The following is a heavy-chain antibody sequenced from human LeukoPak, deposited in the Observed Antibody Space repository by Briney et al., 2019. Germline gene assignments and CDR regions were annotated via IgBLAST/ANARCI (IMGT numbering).Heavy chain of an antibody. J-gene: IGHJ4*02. Sequence: PGGSLRLSCAASGFTFSSYAMSWVRQAPGKGLEWVSAISGSGGSTYYADSVKGRFTISRDNSKNTLYLQMNSLRAEDTAVYYCAKLPSHDILTGYYKLVDYWGQGTLVTVSS. V-gene: IGHV3-23*01. CDR1: GFTFSSYA. D-gene: IGHD3-9*01. CDR3: AKLPSHDILTGYYKLVDY. CDR2: ISGSGGST.